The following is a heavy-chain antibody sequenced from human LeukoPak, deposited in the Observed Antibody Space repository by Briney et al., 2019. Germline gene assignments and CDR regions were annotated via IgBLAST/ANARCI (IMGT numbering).Heavy chain of an antibody. CDR1: GFTFTSYS. D-gene: IGHD3-10*01. V-gene: IGHV4-34*01. CDR2: INHSGST. CDR3: ARGGTYYYGSGSYYKRSYFDY. J-gene: IGHJ4*02. Sequence: PGGSLRLSCAASGFTFTSYSMNWVRQPPGKGLEWIGEINHSGSTNYNPSLKSRVTISVDTSKNQFSLKLSSVTAADTAVYYCARGGTYYYGSGSYYKRSYFDYWGQGTLVTVSS.